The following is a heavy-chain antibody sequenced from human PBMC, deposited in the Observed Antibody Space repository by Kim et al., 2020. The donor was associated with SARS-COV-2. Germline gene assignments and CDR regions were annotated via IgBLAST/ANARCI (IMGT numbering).Heavy chain of an antibody. J-gene: IGHJ6*03. Sequence: ASVKVSCKASGYTFTNYDINWVRQATGQGLEWMGWMNPNSGNTGYAQKFLGRVTMIRDNSISTVYMELTSLRSEDTAVYYCARGKGMYYYDAGTQKYDYYLDVWGKGNPVTVSS. CDR2: MNPNSGNT. CDR1: GYTFTNYD. V-gene: IGHV1-8*01. D-gene: IGHD3-10*01. CDR3: ARGKGMYYYDAGTQKYDYYLDV.